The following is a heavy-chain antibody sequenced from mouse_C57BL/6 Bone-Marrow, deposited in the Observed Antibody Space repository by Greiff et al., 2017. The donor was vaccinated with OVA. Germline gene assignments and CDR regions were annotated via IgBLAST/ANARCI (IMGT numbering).Heavy chain of an antibody. V-gene: IGHV1-54*01. J-gene: IGHJ3*01. D-gene: IGHD1-1*01. CDR3: ARGSLYYGSSSWFAY. CDR2: FNPGSGGT. Sequence: VQLQQSGAELVRPGTSVKVSCKASGYAFTNYLIEWVKQRPGQGLEWIGVFNPGSGGTNYNEKFKGKATLTADKSSSTAYMQLSSLTSEDSAVYFCARGSLYYGSSSWFAYWGQGTLVTVSA. CDR1: GYAFTNYL.